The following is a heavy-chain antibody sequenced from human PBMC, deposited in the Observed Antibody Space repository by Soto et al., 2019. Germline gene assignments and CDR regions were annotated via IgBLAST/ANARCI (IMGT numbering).Heavy chain of an antibody. CDR2: INQSGIS. CDR1: GASVSDYY. Sequence: PSETLSLTCAVYGASVSDYYCSWIRQPPEKRLEWIGEINQSGISNYNPSLKSRVTISEDTSKNQFSLELNSVTAADTAVYFCANMWCGLSDADNDWSHGTLVTVSA. V-gene: IGHV4-34*01. CDR3: ANMWCGLSDADND. D-gene: IGHD2-21*01. J-gene: IGHJ4*01.